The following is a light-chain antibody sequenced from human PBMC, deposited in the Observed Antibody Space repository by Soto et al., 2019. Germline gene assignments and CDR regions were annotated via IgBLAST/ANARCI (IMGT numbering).Light chain of an antibody. J-gene: IGKJ2*01. CDR2: AAS. CDR3: QQSYSTPYT. CDR1: QSISSY. V-gene: IGKV1-39*01. Sequence: DIQLTQSPSSLSASVGDRVTITCRASQSISSYLNWYQQKPGKATKLLIYAASSLQSGVPSRFRGSGSGTDFTLTISRLQPEDFATYYCQQSYSTPYTFRQGTKLEIK.